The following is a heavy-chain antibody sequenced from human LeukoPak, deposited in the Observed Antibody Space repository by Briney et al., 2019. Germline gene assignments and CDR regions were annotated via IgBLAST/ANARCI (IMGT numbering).Heavy chain of an antibody. CDR3: ARDRGGYSSGWYVFYYFDY. J-gene: IGHJ4*02. V-gene: IGHV7-4-1*02. Sequence: GASVKVSCTASGYTFTRYALNWVRQAPGQGLEWMGWINTNTGNPTYAQGSTGRFVFSLDTSVSTAYLQISSLKAEDTAVYYCARDRGGYSSGWYVFYYFDYWGQGTLVTVSS. CDR2: INTNTGNP. CDR1: GYTFTRYA. D-gene: IGHD6-19*01.